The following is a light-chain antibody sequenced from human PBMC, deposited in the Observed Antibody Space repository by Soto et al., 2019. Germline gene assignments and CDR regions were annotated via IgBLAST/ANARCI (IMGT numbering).Light chain of an antibody. Sequence: DIQMTQSPSSLSASVEDRVIITCRASQSISNHLNWYQQKPGKAPNLLIYAASSLQSGVPSRFSGSRSGPDFTLTISSLQPEDFATYYCQQSYSSPPTFGQGTKVDI. CDR3: QQSYSSPPT. CDR2: AAS. V-gene: IGKV1-39*01. J-gene: IGKJ1*01. CDR1: QSISNH.